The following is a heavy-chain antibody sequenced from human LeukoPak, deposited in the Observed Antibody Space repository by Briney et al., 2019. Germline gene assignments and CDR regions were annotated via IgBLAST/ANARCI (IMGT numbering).Heavy chain of an antibody. CDR1: GFTFRNAS. CDR2: IKSKTDGGTT. CDR3: AHRDTTMVSVDY. D-gene: IGHD5-18*01. Sequence: GGSLRLSCAASGFTFRNASMSWVRQAPGKGLEWVGRIKSKTDGGTTDYAAPVKGRFTISRDDSKNTLYLQMNSLTTEDTAVYFCAHRDTTMVSVDYWGQGTLVTVSS. J-gene: IGHJ4*02. V-gene: IGHV3-15*01.